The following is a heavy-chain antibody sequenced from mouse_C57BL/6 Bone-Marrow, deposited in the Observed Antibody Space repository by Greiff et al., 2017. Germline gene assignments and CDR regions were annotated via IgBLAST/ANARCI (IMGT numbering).Heavy chain of an antibody. CDR3: ARWYFDY. V-gene: IGHV1-55*01. J-gene: IGHJ2*01. Sequence: VKLQQPGAELVKPGASVTMSCTASGYTFTSYWVTWVKQRPGQGLEWIGDIYPGSGSTNYNAKFKSKGTLNVDTDSRAAYMKLSRLTSEDAAVYCGARWYFDYWGQGTTLTVSS. CDR1: GYTFTSYW. CDR2: IYPGSGST.